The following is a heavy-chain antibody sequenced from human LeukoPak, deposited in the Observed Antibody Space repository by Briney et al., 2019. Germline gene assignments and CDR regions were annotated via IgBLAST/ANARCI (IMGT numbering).Heavy chain of an antibody. D-gene: IGHD4-17*01. CDR3: ARDKFYGDPYYFDY. CDR1: GGSISSYY. J-gene: IGHJ4*02. Sequence: SETLSLTCTVSGGSISSYYWSWIRQPPGKGLEWIGYIYYSGSTNYNPSLKSRVTISVDTSKNQFSLKLSSVTAADTAVYYCARDKFYGDPYYFDYWGQGTLVTVSS. V-gene: IGHV4-59*12. CDR2: IYYSGST.